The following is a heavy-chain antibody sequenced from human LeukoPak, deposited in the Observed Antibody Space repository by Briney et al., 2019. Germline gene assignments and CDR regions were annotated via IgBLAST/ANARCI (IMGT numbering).Heavy chain of an antibody. CDR2: IRSKANSYAT. V-gene: IGHV3-73*01. D-gene: IGHD1-26*01. Sequence: GGSLRLSCAASGFTFSGSAMHWVRQASGKGLEWVGRIRSKANSYATAYAASVKGRFTISRDDSKNTAYLQMNSLRTEDTAVYYCTSGIVGAIYDYWGQGTLVTVSS. CDR1: GFTFSGSA. CDR3: TSGIVGAIYDY. J-gene: IGHJ4*02.